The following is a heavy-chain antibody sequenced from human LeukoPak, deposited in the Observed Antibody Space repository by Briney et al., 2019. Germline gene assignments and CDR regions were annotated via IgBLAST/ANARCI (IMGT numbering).Heavy chain of an antibody. CDR3: ARDLGTSGWYTFDY. Sequence: SQTLSLTCAIYGASVASNNGAWDWIRQSPSSGLEWLGRTYYKTKWYNDYAMPMKGRISINPDTSKNQFSLQVNSVTPEDTAIYYCARDLGTSGWYTFDYWGQGALVTVSS. CDR1: GASVASNNGA. J-gene: IGHJ4*02. V-gene: IGHV6-1*01. CDR2: TYYKTKWYN. D-gene: IGHD6-19*01.